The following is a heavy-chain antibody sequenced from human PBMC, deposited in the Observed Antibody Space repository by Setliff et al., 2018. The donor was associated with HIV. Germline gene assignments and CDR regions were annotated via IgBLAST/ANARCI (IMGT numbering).Heavy chain of an antibody. D-gene: IGHD2-2*02. Sequence: QPGGSLRLSCAASGFTFSSYWMSWVRQAPGKGLEWVANIKQDGSEKYYVDSVKGRFTISRDNAKNSLYLQMNSLRAEDTAVYYCARDAAAPAAIEGAFYIWGQGTMVTVSS. CDR3: ARDAAAPAAIEGAFYI. CDR1: GFTFSSYW. CDR2: IKQDGSEK. V-gene: IGHV3-7*01. J-gene: IGHJ3*02.